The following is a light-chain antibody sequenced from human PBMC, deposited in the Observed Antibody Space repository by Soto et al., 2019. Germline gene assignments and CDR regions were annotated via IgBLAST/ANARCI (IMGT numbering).Light chain of an antibody. J-gene: IGKJ1*01. CDR1: QSISSW. V-gene: IGKV1-5*03. CDR3: QHYNSYSEA. CDR2: KAS. Sequence: DIQMTHSPSTLSASVVDVFTITCRASQSISSWLAWYQQKPGKAPKLLIYKASSLESGVPSRFSGSGSGTEFTLTISSLQPDDFATYYCQHYNSYSEAFGQGTKVDIK.